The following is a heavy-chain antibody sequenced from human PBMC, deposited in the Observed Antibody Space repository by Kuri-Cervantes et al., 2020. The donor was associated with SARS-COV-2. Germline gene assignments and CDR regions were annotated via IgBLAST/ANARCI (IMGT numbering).Heavy chain of an antibody. V-gene: IGHV1-24*01. J-gene: IGHJ5*02. CDR2: FDPEDGET. D-gene: IGHD2-2*01. CDR3: ATAPAAIRIDWFDP. Sequence: ASVKVSCKASGYTFTGYYMHWVRQAPGKGLEWMGGFDPEDGETIYAQKFQGRVTMTEDTSSDTVYMELSSLRSEDTAVYYCATAPAAIRIDWFDPWGQGTLVTVSS. CDR1: GYTFTGYY.